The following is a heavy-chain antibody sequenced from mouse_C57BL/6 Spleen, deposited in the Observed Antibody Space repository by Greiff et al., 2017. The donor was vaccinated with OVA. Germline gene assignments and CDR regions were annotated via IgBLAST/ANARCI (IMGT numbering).Heavy chain of an antibody. D-gene: IGHD1-1*01. J-gene: IGHJ2*01. CDR1: GFTFSNYW. CDR2: IRLKSDNYAT. CDR3: TAGEFLLDFDY. V-gene: IGHV6-3*01. Sequence: EVKVEESGGGLVQPGGSMKLSCVASGFTFSNYWMNWVRQSPEKGLEWVAQIRLKSDNYATHYAESVKGRFTISRDYSKSSVYLQMNNLRAEDTGIYYCTAGEFLLDFDYWGQGTTLTVSS.